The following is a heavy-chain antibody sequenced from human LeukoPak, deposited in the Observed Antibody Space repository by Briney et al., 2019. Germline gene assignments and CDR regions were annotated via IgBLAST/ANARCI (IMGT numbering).Heavy chain of an antibody. V-gene: IGHV4-59*01. D-gene: IGHD3-3*01. CDR3: ARGRGEGSY. Sequence: SETLSLTCTVSGGSISSYYWSWVRQPPGKGLEWIGFVYYTGSTNYSPSLKSRVTISVDTSKNQFSLKLSSVTAADTAVYYCARGRGEGSYWGQGTLVTVSS. J-gene: IGHJ4*02. CDR2: VYYTGST. CDR1: GGSISSYY.